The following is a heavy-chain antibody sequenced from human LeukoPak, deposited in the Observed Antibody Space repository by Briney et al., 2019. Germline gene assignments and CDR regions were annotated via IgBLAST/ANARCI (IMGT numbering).Heavy chain of an antibody. D-gene: IGHD2-15*01. J-gene: IGHJ3*02. CDR1: GGSISSYY. Sequence: PSETLSLTCIVSGGSISSYYWSWIRQPPGKGLEWIGYIYYSGSTNYNPSLKSRVTISVDTSKNQFSLKLSSVTAADTAVYYCARYSRGLGAFDIWGQGTMVTVSS. V-gene: IGHV4-59*01. CDR3: ARYSRGLGAFDI. CDR2: IYYSGST.